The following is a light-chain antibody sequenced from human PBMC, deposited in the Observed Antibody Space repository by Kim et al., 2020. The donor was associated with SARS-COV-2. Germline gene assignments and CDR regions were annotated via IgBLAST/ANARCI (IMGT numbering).Light chain of an antibody. CDR2: DAS. J-gene: IGKJ4*01. CDR1: QSVSRY. V-gene: IGKV3-11*01. CDR3: SYRYNWPPRLT. Sequence: EIVLTQSPATLSLSPGERATLSCRASQSVSRYLAWYRQKAGQAPRLLIYDASNRATGIPARSSGNESGTDFTLTISSLEPEDFAVYYCSYRYNWPPRLTFGGGTKVDIK.